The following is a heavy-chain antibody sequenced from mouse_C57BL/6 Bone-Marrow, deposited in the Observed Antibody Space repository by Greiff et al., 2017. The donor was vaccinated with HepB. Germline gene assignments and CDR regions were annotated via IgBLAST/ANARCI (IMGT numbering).Heavy chain of an antibody. D-gene: IGHD1-1*01. CDR2: IYPGDGDT. CDR3: ARSGRYYYGSSSVSVDY. CDR1: GYAFSSSW. J-gene: IGHJ2*01. V-gene: IGHV1-82*01. Sequence: VKLMESGPELVKPGASVKISCKASGYAFSSSWMNWVKQRPGKGLEWIGRIYPGDGDTNYNGKFKGKATLTADKSSSTAYMQLSSLTSEDSAVYFCARSGRYYYGSSSVSVDYWGQGTTLTVSS.